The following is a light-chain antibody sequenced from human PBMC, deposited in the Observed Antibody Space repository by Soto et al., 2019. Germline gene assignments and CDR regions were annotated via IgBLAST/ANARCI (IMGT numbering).Light chain of an antibody. CDR3: SSYTSSSTPVV. Sequence: QSVLTQPASVSGSPGQSITISCTGTSSDVGDYNYVSWYQQHPGKAPKLMIYEVSSRPSGVSNRFSGSKSGNTASLTVSGLQAEDEADYYCSSYTSSSTPVVFGGGTKLTVL. CDR1: SSDVGDYNY. J-gene: IGLJ2*01. CDR2: EVS. V-gene: IGLV2-14*01.